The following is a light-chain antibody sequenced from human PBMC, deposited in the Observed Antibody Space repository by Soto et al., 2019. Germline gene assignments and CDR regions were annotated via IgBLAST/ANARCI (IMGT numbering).Light chain of an antibody. J-gene: IGLJ2*01. Sequence: QSVLTQPPSASGSPGQSVTISCTGTSSDVGGYNYVSWYQQHPGKAPKLMIYEVSKRPSGVPDRFSGSKSGNTASLTVSGLQGEDEADYYCSSNAGSNILVFGGGTKLTVL. CDR1: SSDVGGYNY. CDR2: EVS. CDR3: SSNAGSNILV. V-gene: IGLV2-8*01.